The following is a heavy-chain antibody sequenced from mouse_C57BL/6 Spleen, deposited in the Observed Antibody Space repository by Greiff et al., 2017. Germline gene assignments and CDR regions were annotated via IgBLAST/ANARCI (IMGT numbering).Heavy chain of an antibody. Sequence: QVQLQQPGAELVKPGASVKMSCKASGYTFTSYWITWVKPRPGQGLEWIGDIYPGSGSTNYDEKFKSKATLTVDTSSSTAYMQLSSLTSEDSAVYYCARKDYGRVTFAYWGQGTLVTVSA. CDR3: ARKDYGRVTFAY. CDR2: IYPGSGST. V-gene: IGHV1-55*01. D-gene: IGHD1-1*01. J-gene: IGHJ3*01. CDR1: GYTFTSYW.